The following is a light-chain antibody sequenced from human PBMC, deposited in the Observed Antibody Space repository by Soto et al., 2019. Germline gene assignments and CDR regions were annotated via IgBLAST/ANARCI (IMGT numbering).Light chain of an antibody. CDR1: QGVSRK. Sequence: DIVMTQSPATLSVAPGERVTFSCRASQGVSRKLAGYQHKPGQAPRLLISGASTGATGIPARFSGSGSETALTLTISSLQAEDCAIYYCQQYHTWPITFGGGTKVEIK. CDR2: GAS. V-gene: IGKV3-15*01. CDR3: QQYHTWPIT. J-gene: IGKJ4*01.